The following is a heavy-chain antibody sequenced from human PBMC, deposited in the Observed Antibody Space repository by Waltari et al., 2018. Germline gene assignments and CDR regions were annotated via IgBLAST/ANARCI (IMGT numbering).Heavy chain of an antibody. D-gene: IGHD3-16*01. V-gene: IGHV1-8*01. Sequence: QVQLVQSGAEVKKPGASVKVSCKASGYTFTGYDINWVRQATRQGLEWMGCMNPKSGNAYSTPKFQDRFIMTTDISTSTVYMELNSLRPDDTGVYFCARGAVPGKGANWFDPWGQGTLVIVSS. CDR3: ARGAVPGKGANWFDP. J-gene: IGHJ5*02. CDR2: MNPKSGNA. CDR1: GYTFTGYD.